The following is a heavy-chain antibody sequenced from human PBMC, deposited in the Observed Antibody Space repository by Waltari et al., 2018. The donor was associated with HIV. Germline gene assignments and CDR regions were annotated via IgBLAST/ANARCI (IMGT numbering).Heavy chain of an antibody. CDR3: ARQEFGRFGEPGNYFDY. D-gene: IGHD3-10*01. V-gene: IGHV5-51*01. Sequence: EVQLVQSGGEVKKPGESLMISCEGSGYTFTNYWIVWVRQLPGKGLEWMGIIYAGDSDTRYSPSFQGQVTISADKSINTAFLQWSSLKASDTAIYYCARQEFGRFGEPGNYFDYWGQGTLVTVSS. CDR1: GYTFTNYW. CDR2: IYAGDSDT. J-gene: IGHJ4*02.